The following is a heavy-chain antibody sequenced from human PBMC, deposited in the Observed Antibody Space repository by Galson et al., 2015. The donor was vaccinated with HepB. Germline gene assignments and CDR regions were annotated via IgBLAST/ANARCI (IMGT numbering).Heavy chain of an antibody. Sequence: SLRLSCAASGFTFSSYTMNWVRQAPGKGLEWVSSISSSSSHIYYANLVKGRFTISRDNAKNSLYLQMNSLRAEDTAVYYCARDQSFPGIAVTDGRDWFDPWGQGTLVTVSS. J-gene: IGHJ5*02. D-gene: IGHD6-19*01. CDR3: ARDQSFPGIAVTDGRDWFDP. CDR2: ISSSSSHI. V-gene: IGHV3-21*01. CDR1: GFTFSSYT.